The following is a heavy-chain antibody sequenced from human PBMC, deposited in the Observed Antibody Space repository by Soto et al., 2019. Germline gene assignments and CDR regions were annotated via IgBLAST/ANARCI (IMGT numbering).Heavy chain of an antibody. J-gene: IGHJ5*02. V-gene: IGHV4-59*08. CDR3: ARGRHWFGP. CDR1: GDSVDQSY. CDR2: ISDRGDI. Sequence: PSETLSLTCTVSGDSVDQSYWNWFRQSPGKGLEWIGQISDRGDINYNPPLESRVAISTDTSKNQVSLTLTAVNAADTAVYFCARGRHWFGPWGQGTLVTVSS.